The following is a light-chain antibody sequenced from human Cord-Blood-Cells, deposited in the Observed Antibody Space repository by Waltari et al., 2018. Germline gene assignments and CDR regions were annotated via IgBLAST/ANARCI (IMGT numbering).Light chain of an antibody. Sequence: QSALTQSASVFGSPGQSITISCTGTSSDVGGYNYVSWYQQHQGKAPKLMIYDVSNRPSGVSNRFSGSKSGNTASLTISGLQAEDEADYSCSSYTSSSGYVFGTGTKVTVL. CDR2: DVS. CDR1: SSDVGGYNY. CDR3: SSYTSSSGYV. J-gene: IGLJ1*01. V-gene: IGLV2-14*03.